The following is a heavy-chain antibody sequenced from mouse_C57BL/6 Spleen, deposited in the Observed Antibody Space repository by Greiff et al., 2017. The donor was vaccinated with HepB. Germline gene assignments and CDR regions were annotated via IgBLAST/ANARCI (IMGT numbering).Heavy chain of an antibody. CDR1: GYSITSGYY. V-gene: IGHV3-6*01. J-gene: IGHJ3*01. D-gene: IGHD2-4*01. Sequence: ESGPGLVKPSQSLSLTCSVTGYSITSGYYWNWIRQFPGNKLEWMGYISYDGSNNYNPSLKNLISITRDTSKNQFFLKLNSVTTEDTATYYCASVYDYDGGFAYWGQGTLVTVSA. CDR3: ASVYDYDGGFAY. CDR2: ISYDGSN.